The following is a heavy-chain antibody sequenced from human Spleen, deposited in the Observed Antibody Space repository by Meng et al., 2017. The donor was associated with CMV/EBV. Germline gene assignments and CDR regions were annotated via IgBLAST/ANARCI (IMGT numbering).Heavy chain of an antibody. D-gene: IGHD3-10*01. V-gene: IGHV4-38-2*02. CDR2: IHHTGSS. CDR1: DYSISSGYY. CDR3: ARGVDYYYGMDV. J-gene: IGHJ6*02. Sequence: SETLSLTCTVSDYSISSGYYWGCVRQPPGKGLEWIGSIHHTGSSYYNPSLKSRVTISVDTSKNQFSLKLTSVTAADTAVYFCARGVDYYYGMDVWGQGTTVTVSS.